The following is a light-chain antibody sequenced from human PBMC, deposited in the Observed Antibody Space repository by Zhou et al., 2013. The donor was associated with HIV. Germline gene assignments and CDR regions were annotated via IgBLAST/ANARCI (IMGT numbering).Light chain of an antibody. J-gene: IGKJ1*01. CDR2: GAS. Sequence: EIVLTQSPGTLSLSPGERVTLSCRASQSVSSSYLAWYQQKPGQAPRLLIYGASSRAAGIPDRFSGSGSGTDFTLTISRLEPEDFAVYYCQHYGDLPWTFGQGTKVEIK. CDR3: QHYGDLPWT. CDR1: QSVSSSY. V-gene: IGKV3-20*01.